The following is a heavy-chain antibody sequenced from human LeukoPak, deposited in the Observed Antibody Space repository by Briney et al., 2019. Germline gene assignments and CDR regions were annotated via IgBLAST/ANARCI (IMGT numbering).Heavy chain of an antibody. CDR2: IIPIFGTA. J-gene: IGHJ3*02. CDR1: GGTFISYA. Sequence: ASVKVSCKASGGTFISYAISWVRQAPGQGLEWMGGIIPIFGTANYAQKFQGRVTITADESTSTAYMELSSLRSEDTAVYYCASGGSSSPDEAFDIWGQGTMVTVSS. V-gene: IGHV1-69*13. D-gene: IGHD6-6*01. CDR3: ASGGSSSPDEAFDI.